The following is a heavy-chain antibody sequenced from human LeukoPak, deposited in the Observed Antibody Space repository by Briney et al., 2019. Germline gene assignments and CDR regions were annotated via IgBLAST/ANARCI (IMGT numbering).Heavy chain of an antibody. Sequence: TGGSLRLSCAASGFTFSSYAMSWVRQAPGEGLEWVSAISGSGGSTYYADSVKGRFTISRDSSKNTLYLQMNSLRAEDTAVYYCAKDPARYFDWLLQAEYFQHWGQGTLVTVSS. V-gene: IGHV3-23*01. D-gene: IGHD3-9*01. CDR3: AKDPARYFDWLLQAEYFQH. CDR2: ISGSGGST. J-gene: IGHJ1*01. CDR1: GFTFSSYA.